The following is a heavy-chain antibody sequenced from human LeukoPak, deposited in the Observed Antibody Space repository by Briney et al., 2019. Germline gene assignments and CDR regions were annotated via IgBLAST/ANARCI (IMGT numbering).Heavy chain of an antibody. Sequence: GGSLRLSCAASGFTFSSNWMTWVRQAPGKGLEWVANIKQDGSEKYYVDSVKGQFTISRDNAKNSLYLQMNSLRAEDTAVYYCARGTYYDFWSGYYTGYYFDYWGQGTLVTVSS. CDR1: GFTFSSNW. J-gene: IGHJ4*02. CDR2: IKQDGSEK. CDR3: ARGTYYDFWSGYYTGYYFDY. V-gene: IGHV3-7*01. D-gene: IGHD3-3*01.